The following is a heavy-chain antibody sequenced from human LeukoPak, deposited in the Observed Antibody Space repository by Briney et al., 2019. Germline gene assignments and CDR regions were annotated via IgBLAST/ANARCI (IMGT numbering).Heavy chain of an antibody. J-gene: IGHJ4*02. V-gene: IGHV1-8*01. CDR1: GYTFTSYD. CDR3: ARGVWFQPRTILDY. D-gene: IGHD3-16*01. CDR2: MNPNSGNT. Sequence: ASVKVSCKASGYTFTSYDINWVRQATGQGLEWMGWMNPNSGNTGYAQKFQGRVTMTRNTSISTAYMELSSLRSEDTAVHYCARGVWFQPRTILDYWGQGTLVTVSS.